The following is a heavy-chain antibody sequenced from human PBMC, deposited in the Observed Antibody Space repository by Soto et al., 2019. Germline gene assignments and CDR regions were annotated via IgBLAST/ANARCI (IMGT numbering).Heavy chain of an antibody. Sequence: SETLSLTCAVSGGSFTSNNWWTWVRQPPGQGLEWIGEIYRTGSTNYNPSLKSRVTISLDKSENQFSLKVTSLTAADTAVYYCATRDPGTNGDYWGQRTWVTVSS. CDR1: GGSFTSNNW. J-gene: IGHJ4*02. CDR2: IYRTGST. D-gene: IGHD2-8*01. CDR3: ATRDPGTNGDY. V-gene: IGHV4-4*02.